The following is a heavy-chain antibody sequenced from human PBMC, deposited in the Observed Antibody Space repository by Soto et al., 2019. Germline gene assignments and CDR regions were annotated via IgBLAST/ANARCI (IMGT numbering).Heavy chain of an antibody. CDR2: IYWDDDK. CDR1: GFSLSTSGVG. CDR3: ARTYSGSYERPFDY. V-gene: IGHV2-5*02. J-gene: IGHJ4*02. Sequence: QITLKESGPTLVKPTQTLTLTCTFSGFSLSTSGVGVGWIRQPPGKALEWLALIYWDDDKRYSPSLKSRLTITKDTYKNQVVLTMTNMDPVDTATYYCARTYSGSYERPFDYWGQGTLVTVSS. D-gene: IGHD1-26*01.